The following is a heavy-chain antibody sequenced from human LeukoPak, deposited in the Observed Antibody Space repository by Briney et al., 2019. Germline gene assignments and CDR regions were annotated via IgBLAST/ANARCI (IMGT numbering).Heavy chain of an antibody. D-gene: IGHD6-13*01. CDR1: GGTFLTYA. J-gene: IGHJ4*02. V-gene: IGHV1-69*05. CDR3: ARAAAAGTVDLFDY. CDR2: IIPIFGTA. Sequence: GASVKVSCKASGGTFLTYAISWVRQAPGQGLEWMGGIIPIFGTANYAQKFQGRVTITTDESTSTAYMELSSLRSEDTAVYYCARAAAAGTVDLFDYWGQGTLVTVSS.